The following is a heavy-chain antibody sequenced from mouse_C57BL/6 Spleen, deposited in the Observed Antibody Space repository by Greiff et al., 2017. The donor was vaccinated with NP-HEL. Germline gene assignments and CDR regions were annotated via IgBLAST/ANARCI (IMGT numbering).Heavy chain of an antibody. D-gene: IGHD2-3*01. CDR1: GYAFSSYW. Sequence: QVQLQQSGAELVKPGASVKISCKASGYAFSSYWMNWVKQRPGKGLEWIGQIYPGDGDTNYNGKFKGKATLTADKSSSTAYMQLSSLTSEDSAVYFCARSWIYDGFNWYFDVWGTGTTVTVSS. CDR2: IYPGDGDT. J-gene: IGHJ1*03. CDR3: ARSWIYDGFNWYFDV. V-gene: IGHV1-80*01.